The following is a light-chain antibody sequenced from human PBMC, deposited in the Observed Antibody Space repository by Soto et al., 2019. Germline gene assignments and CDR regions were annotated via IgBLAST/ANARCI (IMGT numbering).Light chain of an antibody. V-gene: IGKV1-5*01. CDR3: EQYYRYALT. CDR1: QSINTW. Sequence: DIQMTQSPSTLSASAGDRVTITCRASQSINTWVAWYRQNPGKAPKLLIYDASTLASGGPSRFRGSGPGAEFTPTISSLQPDDFATVYCEQYYRYALTFGGGTQVE. CDR2: DAS. J-gene: IGKJ4*01.